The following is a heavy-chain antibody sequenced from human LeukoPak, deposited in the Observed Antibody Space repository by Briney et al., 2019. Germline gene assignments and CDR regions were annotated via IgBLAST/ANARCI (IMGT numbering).Heavy chain of an antibody. CDR2: MNPNSDNT. Sequence: GASVKVSCKASGYTFTSYDINWVRQATGQGLEWMGWMNPNSDNTGYAQKFQGRVTITRNTSISTAYMELSSLRSEDTAVYYCARWCCSSTSCYFDYWGQGTLVTVSS. J-gene: IGHJ4*02. V-gene: IGHV1-8*03. D-gene: IGHD2-2*01. CDR3: ARWCCSSTSCYFDY. CDR1: GYTFTSYD.